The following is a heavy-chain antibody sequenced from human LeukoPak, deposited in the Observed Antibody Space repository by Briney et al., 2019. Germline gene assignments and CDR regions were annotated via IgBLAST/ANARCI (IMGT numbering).Heavy chain of an antibody. CDR1: GYTITVYY. V-gene: IGHV1-2*02. CDR2: INLKNGGK. D-gene: IGHD1-1*01. J-gene: IGHJ4*02. Sequence: ASVKVSCKAFGYTITVYYIHWVRQGPGQGVEGMGWINLKNGGKNSAQKFQGRVTITRDTSIGTAYMELNRLTYDDTAVYYCGRDRHWNQGNFDYWGQGTLVTVSS. CDR3: GRDRHWNQGNFDY.